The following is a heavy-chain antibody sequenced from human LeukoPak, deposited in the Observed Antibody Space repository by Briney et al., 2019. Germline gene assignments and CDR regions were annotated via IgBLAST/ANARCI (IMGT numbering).Heavy chain of an antibody. V-gene: IGHV5-51*01. CDR1: GYSFTSYW. J-gene: IGHJ4*02. CDR3: ARRTTGITDYYFDY. D-gene: IGHD1-20*01. CDR2: IYPGDSDS. Sequence: ESLKIPCKGSGYSFTSYWIGWVRQMPGKGLEWMWIIYPGDSDSRYSPSSHDQVTITADNSISTAYLQWSSLKASDTAMYYCARRTTGITDYYFDYWGQGTLVTVSS.